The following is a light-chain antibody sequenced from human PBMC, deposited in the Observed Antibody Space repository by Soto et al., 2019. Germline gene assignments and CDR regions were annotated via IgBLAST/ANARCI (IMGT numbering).Light chain of an antibody. CDR1: QRVSSN. V-gene: IGKV3-15*01. CDR2: GAS. CDR3: QQYNRYSPWA. J-gene: IGKJ1*01. Sequence: EIVMTQSPATLSVSPGERATLSCRASQRVSSNLAWYQQKPGQAPRLLIYGASTRATGIPARFSGSGSETEFTLTISSLQSEDFGTYYCQQYNRYSPWAFGQGTKVEIK.